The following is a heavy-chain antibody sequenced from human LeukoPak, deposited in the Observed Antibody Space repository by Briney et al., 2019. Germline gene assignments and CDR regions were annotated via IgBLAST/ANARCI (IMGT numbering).Heavy chain of an antibody. CDR2: ISSTSSYI. Sequence: PGGSLRLSCAASGFTFSSYSMNWVRQAPGKGLEWVSSISSTSSYIYYADSVKGRFTISRDNAKNSLYLLMNSLRAADTAVYYCAMRIAVAGSLDYWGQGTLVTVSS. CDR3: AMRIAVAGSLDY. J-gene: IGHJ4*02. V-gene: IGHV3-21*01. D-gene: IGHD6-19*01. CDR1: GFTFSSYS.